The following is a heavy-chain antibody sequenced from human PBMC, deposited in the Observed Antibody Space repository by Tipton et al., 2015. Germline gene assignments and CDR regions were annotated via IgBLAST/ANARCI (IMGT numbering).Heavy chain of an antibody. CDR3: ARCVVVTTGWCNWFDP. CDR1: GFAFSSYA. D-gene: IGHD2-21*02. Sequence: GSLRLSCTASGFAFSSYAMSWVRQAPGKGLEWVSTISGSGDNTYYADSVEGRFTISRDNSKNTLYLQMNSLRADDTAVYYCARCVVVTTGWCNWFDPWGRGTLVTVSS. CDR2: ISGSGDNT. V-gene: IGHV3-23*01. J-gene: IGHJ5*02.